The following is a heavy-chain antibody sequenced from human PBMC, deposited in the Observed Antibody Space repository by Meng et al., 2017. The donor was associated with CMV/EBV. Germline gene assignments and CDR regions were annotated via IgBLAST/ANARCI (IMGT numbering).Heavy chain of an antibody. D-gene: IGHD3-22*01. CDR3: ARRVGYDSSGYYVDY. V-gene: IGHV4-39*07. CDR2: IYYSGST. Sequence: GSLRLSCTVSGGSISSSSYYWGWIRQPPGKGLEWIGSIYYSGSTYYNPSLKSRVTISVDTSKNQFSLKLSSVTAADTAVYYCARRVGYDSSGYYVDYWGQGTLVTVSS. J-gene: IGHJ4*02. CDR1: GGSISSSSYY.